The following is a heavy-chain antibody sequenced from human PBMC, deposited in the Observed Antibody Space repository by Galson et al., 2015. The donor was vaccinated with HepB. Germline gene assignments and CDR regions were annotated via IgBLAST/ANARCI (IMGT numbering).Heavy chain of an antibody. CDR1: GGSISSYY. Sequence: SETLSLTCTVSGGSISSYYWSWIRQPPGKGLEWIGYIYYSGSTNYNPSLKSRVTISVDTSKNQFSLKLSSVTAADTAVYYCARLDYGSGIGVVLDPWGQGTLVTVSS. CDR2: IYYSGST. J-gene: IGHJ5*02. D-gene: IGHD3-10*01. CDR3: ARLDYGSGIGVVLDP. V-gene: IGHV4-59*08.